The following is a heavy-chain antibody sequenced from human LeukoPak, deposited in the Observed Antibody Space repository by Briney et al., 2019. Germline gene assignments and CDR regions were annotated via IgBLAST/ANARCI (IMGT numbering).Heavy chain of an antibody. Sequence: GGSLRLSCAASGFTFSSYGMHWVRQAPGKGLEWVAVISYDGSNKYYADSVKGRFTISRENSKNTLYLQMNSLRAEDTAVYYCAKVARSPVQNPGYCSGGSCKYGMDVWGQGTTVTVSS. CDR3: AKVARSPVQNPGYCSGGSCKYGMDV. CDR1: GFTFSSYG. J-gene: IGHJ6*02. CDR2: ISYDGSNK. D-gene: IGHD2-15*01. V-gene: IGHV3-30*18.